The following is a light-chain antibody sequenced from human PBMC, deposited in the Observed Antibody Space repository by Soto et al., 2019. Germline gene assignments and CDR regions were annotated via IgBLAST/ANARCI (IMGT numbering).Light chain of an antibody. V-gene: IGKV1-39*01. CDR2: VAS. CDR1: ESISNY. CDR3: QQSDSSPRT. Sequence: DIQMTQSPSSLSASVGDRVNITCRASESISNYLNWYQQKPGIAPKLLIHVASSLQSGVPSRFSGSGSGTDFTLTISSLQPEDFATYYCQQSDSSPRTFGQGTKVEMK. J-gene: IGKJ1*01.